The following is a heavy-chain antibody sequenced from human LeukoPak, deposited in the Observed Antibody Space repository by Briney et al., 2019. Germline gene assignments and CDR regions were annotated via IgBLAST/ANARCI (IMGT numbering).Heavy chain of an antibody. V-gene: IGHV3-30-3*01. J-gene: IGHJ4*02. CDR2: ISYDGSNK. CDR1: GFTFSSYA. Sequence: GGSLRLSCAASGFTFSSYAMHWVRQAPGKGLEWVAVISYDGSNKYYADSVKGRFTISRDNSKNTLYLQMNSLRAEDTAVYYCARGAKQQLATFDYWGQRTLGTVSS. D-gene: IGHD6-13*01. CDR3: ARGAKQQLATFDY.